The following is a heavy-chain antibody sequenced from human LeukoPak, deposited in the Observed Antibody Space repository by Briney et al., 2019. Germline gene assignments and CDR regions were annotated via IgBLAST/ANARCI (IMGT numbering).Heavy chain of an antibody. Sequence: TGGSLRLSCAASGFTFSSYAMHWVRQAPGKGLEWGAVISYDGSNKYYADSVKGRFTISRDNSKNTLYLQMNSLRAEDTAVYYCARRRWDGVVINDAFDIWGQGTMVTVSS. D-gene: IGHD3-3*01. CDR2: ISYDGSNK. V-gene: IGHV3-30-3*01. CDR3: ARRRWDGVVINDAFDI. CDR1: GFTFSSYA. J-gene: IGHJ3*02.